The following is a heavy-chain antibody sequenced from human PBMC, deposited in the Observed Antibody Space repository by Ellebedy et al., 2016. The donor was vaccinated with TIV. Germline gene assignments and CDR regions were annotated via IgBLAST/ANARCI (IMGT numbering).Heavy chain of an antibody. CDR1: DDSISGSGYY. V-gene: IGHV4-31*11. Sequence: MPSETLFLTCAVSDDSISGSGYYWSWLRQLPGKGLEWIGFIYYSGNTYYNPSLESRLTVSVDTSKNQFSLKLKSVTAADTAVYFCARVSYYYGTSYYFDNWGQGTLVTVSS. J-gene: IGHJ4*02. CDR3: ARVSYYYGTSYYFDN. D-gene: IGHD3-10*01. CDR2: IYYSGNT.